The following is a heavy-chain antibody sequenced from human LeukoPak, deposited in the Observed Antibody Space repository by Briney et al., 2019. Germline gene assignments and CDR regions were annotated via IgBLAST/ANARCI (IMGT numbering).Heavy chain of an antibody. D-gene: IGHD6-19*01. CDR3: ARAHSGYSSGWYPYFDY. J-gene: IGHJ4*02. Sequence: ASVKVSCKASGYTFTSYGISWVRQAPGQGLEWMGWISAYNGNTNYAQKLQGRVTMTTDTSTSTAYMEPRSLRSDDTAVYYCARAHSGYSSGWYPYFDYWGQGTLVTVSS. CDR1: GYTFTSYG. V-gene: IGHV1-18*01. CDR2: ISAYNGNT.